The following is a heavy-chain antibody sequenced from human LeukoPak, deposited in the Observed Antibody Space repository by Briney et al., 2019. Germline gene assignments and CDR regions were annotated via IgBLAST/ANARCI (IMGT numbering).Heavy chain of an antibody. D-gene: IGHD1-26*01. Sequence: SETPSLTCSVSDGSINSYYWNWIRRPPGKGLEWIGYIYYNGNTNYSPSLKSRVTMSVDTSKNLFSLKVSSVTAADTAVYYCARGRSNYYGMDVWGQGTTVTVSS. V-gene: IGHV4-59*01. CDR1: DGSINSYY. CDR3: ARGRSNYYGMDV. J-gene: IGHJ6*02. CDR2: IYYNGNT.